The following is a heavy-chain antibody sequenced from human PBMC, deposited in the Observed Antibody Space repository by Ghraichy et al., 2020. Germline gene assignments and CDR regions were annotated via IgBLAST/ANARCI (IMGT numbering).Heavy chain of an antibody. D-gene: IGHD1-26*01. J-gene: IGHJ6*02. V-gene: IGHV3-15*01. CDR2: IKSKTDGGTT. Sequence: GGSLRLSCAASGFIFSNAWMSWVRHAPGKGLEWVGRIKSKTDGGTTDYAAPVKGRFTISRDDSKNTLYLQMNSLKSEDTAVYYCTTDPEWELLSYYYGMDVWGQGTTVTVSS. CDR3: TTDPEWELLSYYYGMDV. CDR1: GFIFSNAW.